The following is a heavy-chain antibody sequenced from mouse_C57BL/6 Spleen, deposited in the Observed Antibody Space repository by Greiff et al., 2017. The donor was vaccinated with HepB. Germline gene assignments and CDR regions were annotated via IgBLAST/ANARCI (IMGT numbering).Heavy chain of an antibody. CDR2: IYPGDGDT. Sequence: QVQLQQSGPELVKPGASVKISCKASGYAFSSSWMNWVKQRPGKGLEWIGRIYPGDGDTNYNGKFKGKATLTADKSSSTAYMQLSSLTSEDSAVYFCARKGITTVVSHFDYWGQGTTLTVSS. D-gene: IGHD1-1*01. V-gene: IGHV1-82*01. CDR3: ARKGITTVVSHFDY. J-gene: IGHJ2*01. CDR1: GYAFSSSW.